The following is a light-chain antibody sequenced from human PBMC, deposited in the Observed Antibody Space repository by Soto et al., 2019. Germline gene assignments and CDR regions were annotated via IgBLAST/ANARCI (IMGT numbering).Light chain of an antibody. J-gene: IGKJ1*01. CDR3: HQYHNWPPAT. CDR1: QSISSN. CDR2: GAS. V-gene: IGKV3-15*01. Sequence: EIVMTQSPVTLSVSAGERATLSCRASQSISSNLAWYQQKPGQSPRLLIYGASTRATGIPARFSGSGSGTEFTLTISSLQSEDFAVYYCHQYHNWPPATFGQGTKVDIK.